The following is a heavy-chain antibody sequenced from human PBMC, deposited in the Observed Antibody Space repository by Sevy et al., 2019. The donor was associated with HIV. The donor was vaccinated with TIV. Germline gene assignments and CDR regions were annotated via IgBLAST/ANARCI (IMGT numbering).Heavy chain of an antibody. V-gene: IGHV4-30-4*01. J-gene: IGHJ4*02. Sequence: SETLSLTCTVSGGAITSGDYYWNWIRQPPGKGLEGIGYIYHSASIFYNPSLQSRAIISQDTSNNQFSLKLSSVTAADTAVYFCARERGYTYLFMDIWGQGTPVTVSS. CDR1: GGAITSGDYY. CDR3: ARERGYTYLFMDI. D-gene: IGHD5-18*01. CDR2: IYHSASI.